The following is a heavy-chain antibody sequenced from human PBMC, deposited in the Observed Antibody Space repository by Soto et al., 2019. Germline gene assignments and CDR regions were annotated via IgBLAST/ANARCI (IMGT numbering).Heavy chain of an antibody. V-gene: IGHV4-34*01. CDR2: INHSGST. CDR3: ARVYVSDYVWGSYRPPDY. D-gene: IGHD3-16*02. CDR1: GGSFSGYY. Sequence: QVQLQQWGAGLLKPSETLSLTCAVYGGSFSGYYWSWIRQPPGKGLEWIGEINHSGSTNYNPSLKSRVTISVDTSKNLLSLKLSSVTAADTAVYYCARVYVSDYVWGSYRPPDYWGQGTLVTVSS. J-gene: IGHJ4*02.